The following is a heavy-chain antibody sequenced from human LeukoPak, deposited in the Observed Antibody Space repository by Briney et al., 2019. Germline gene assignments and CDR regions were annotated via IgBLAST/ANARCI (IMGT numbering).Heavy chain of an antibody. CDR1: GGSFSGYY. J-gene: IGHJ6*02. Sequence: PSETLSLTCAVYGGSFSGYYWSWIRQPPGKGLEWIGEINHSGSTNYNPSLKSRVTISVDTSKNQFSLKLSSVTAADTAVYYCARVYPGYYYYYGMDVWGQGTTVTVSS. D-gene: IGHD2/OR15-2a*01. CDR2: INHSGST. V-gene: IGHV4-34*01. CDR3: ARVYPGYYYYYGMDV.